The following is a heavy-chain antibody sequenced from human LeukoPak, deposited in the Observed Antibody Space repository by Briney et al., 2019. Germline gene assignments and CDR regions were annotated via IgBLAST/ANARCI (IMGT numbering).Heavy chain of an antibody. CDR3: ARDHQAKLLWFGYQGGAFDI. J-gene: IGHJ3*02. V-gene: IGHV1-8*01. D-gene: IGHD3-10*01. CDR2: MNPNSGNT. CDR1: GYTFTSYD. Sequence: ASVKVSCKASGYTFTSYDINWVRQATGQGLEWMGWMNPNSGNTGYAQKFQGRVTMTRDTSISTAYMELSRVRSDDTAVYYCARDHQAKLLWFGYQGGAFDIWGQGTMVTVSS.